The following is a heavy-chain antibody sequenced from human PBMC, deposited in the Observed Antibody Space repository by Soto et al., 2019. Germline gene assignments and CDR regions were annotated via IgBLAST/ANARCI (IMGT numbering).Heavy chain of an antibody. Sequence: QVQLQESGPGLVKPSQTLSLTCTVSGDSISSGGYYWSWVRQHPGKGLEWIGYIYYSGRAFYNPSLLSRVTISVDTSKNNFSLKVTSVTAADTAVYYCARLAVDGNFDYWGQGALVTVSS. CDR2: IYYSGRA. D-gene: IGHD5-12*01. CDR3: ARLAVDGNFDY. J-gene: IGHJ4*02. V-gene: IGHV4-31*03. CDR1: GDSISSGGYY.